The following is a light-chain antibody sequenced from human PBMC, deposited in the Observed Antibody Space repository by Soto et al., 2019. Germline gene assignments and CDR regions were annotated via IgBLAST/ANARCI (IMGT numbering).Light chain of an antibody. CDR3: HHYET. V-gene: IGKV3-20*01. CDR1: QSVSRSY. Sequence: EIVLAQSPGTLSLSRGDRAALSCRASQSVSRSYLGWYQQKPGQAPRLLMHGASIRAAGVPDRFSGSGSGTEFTLTISRLEPEDFTVYYCHHYETFGQGTKVDI. J-gene: IGKJ1*01. CDR2: GAS.